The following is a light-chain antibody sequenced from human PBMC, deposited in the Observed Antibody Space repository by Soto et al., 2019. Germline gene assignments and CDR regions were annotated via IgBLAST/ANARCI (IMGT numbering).Light chain of an antibody. Sequence: QSALTQPASVSGSPGQSITISCTGTSSDVGAYNLVSWYQQHPGRAPKLFIFDVSDRPSGVSDRFSGSKSGNTASLTISGVQAEDEASYYCSSYTNTSTLVFGGGTKLTVL. CDR2: DVS. CDR3: SSYTNTSTLV. J-gene: IGLJ3*02. CDR1: SSDVGAYNL. V-gene: IGLV2-14*02.